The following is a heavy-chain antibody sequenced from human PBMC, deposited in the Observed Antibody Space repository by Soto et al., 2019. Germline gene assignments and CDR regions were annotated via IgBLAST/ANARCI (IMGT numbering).Heavy chain of an antibody. D-gene: IGHD3-22*01. CDR3: AIPYDSSGYHYYYYGMDV. CDR1: ELTLSSYS. Sequence: GGSLKLSCAAPELTLSSYSINWVRQAPGKGLEWVSSISSSTNYIYYADSVKGRFTISRDNAKNSLYLQMNSLRAEDTAVYYCAIPYDSSGYHYYYYGMDVWGQGTTVTVSS. CDR2: ISSSTNYI. V-gene: IGHV3-21*01. J-gene: IGHJ6*02.